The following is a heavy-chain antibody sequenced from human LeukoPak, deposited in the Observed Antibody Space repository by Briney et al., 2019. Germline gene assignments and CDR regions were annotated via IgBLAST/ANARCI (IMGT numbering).Heavy chain of an antibody. CDR1: GFTFSDYY. J-gene: IGHJ5*02. CDR2: ISSSGSTI. V-gene: IGHV3-11*01. D-gene: IGHD3-9*01. CDR3: AIVPDTNWFDP. Sequence: GGSLRLSCAASGFTFSDYYMSWIRQAPGKGLEWVSYISSSGSTIYYADSVKGRFTISRDNAKNSLYLQMNSLRAEDTAVYYCAIVPDTNWFDPWGQGTLVTVSS.